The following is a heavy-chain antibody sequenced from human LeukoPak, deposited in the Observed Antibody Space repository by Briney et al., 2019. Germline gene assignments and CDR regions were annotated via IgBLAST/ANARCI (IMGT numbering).Heavy chain of an antibody. D-gene: IGHD4-23*01. CDR2: ITSSSSYI. Sequence: GSLRLSCAASGFTFSSYSMNWVRQAPGKGLEWVSSITSSSSYIYYADSVKGRFTISRDNAKNSLYLQMNSLRAEDTALYYCARDGDTVLTRGYYYYMDVWGKGTTVTVSS. CDR1: GFTFSSYS. V-gene: IGHV3-21*01. CDR3: ARDGDTVLTRGYYYYMDV. J-gene: IGHJ6*03.